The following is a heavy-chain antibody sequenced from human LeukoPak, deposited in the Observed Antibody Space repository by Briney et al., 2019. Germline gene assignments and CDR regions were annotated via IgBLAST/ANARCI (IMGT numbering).Heavy chain of an antibody. CDR2: INPNSGGT. V-gene: IGHV1-2*02. CDR1: GYTFTGYY. D-gene: IGHD1-26*01. CDR3: ARVSGSYYLRLAY. J-gene: IGHJ4*02. Sequence: ASVKVSCKASGYTFTGYYMHWVRQAPGQGLEWMGWINPNSGGTNYAQKFQGRVTMTRDTSISTAYMELSRLRSDDTAVYYCARVSGSYYLRLAYWGQGTLVTVSS.